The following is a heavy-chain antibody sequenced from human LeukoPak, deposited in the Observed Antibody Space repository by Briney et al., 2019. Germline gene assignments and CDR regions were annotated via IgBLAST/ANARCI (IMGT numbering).Heavy chain of an antibody. Sequence: GGSLRLSCAASGFTVSSNYMSWVREAPGKGREWVSVIYRGGSTYYADSVKGRFTISRHNSKNTLYLQMNSLRAEDTAVYYCARDFGYYGSGGYYYYYGMDVWGQGTTVTVSS. J-gene: IGHJ6*02. CDR3: ARDFGYYGSGGYYYYYGMDV. CDR1: GFTVSSNY. CDR2: IYRGGST. D-gene: IGHD3-10*01. V-gene: IGHV3-53*04.